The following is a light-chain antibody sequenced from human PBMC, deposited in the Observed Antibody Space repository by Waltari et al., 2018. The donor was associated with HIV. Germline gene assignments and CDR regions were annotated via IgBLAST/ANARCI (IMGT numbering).Light chain of an antibody. V-gene: IGLV1-47*01. CDR3: AAWDDSLRRV. CDR1: SSNIGSNY. Sequence: QSVLTQPPSASATPGQRVTISCSGSSSNIGSNYVYWYQQLPGTAPKLLIFRNNQRPSGVPERFSGSKSGTSASLAISGLRSEDEAYYYCAAWDDSLRRVFGGGTKLTVL. J-gene: IGLJ3*02. CDR2: RNN.